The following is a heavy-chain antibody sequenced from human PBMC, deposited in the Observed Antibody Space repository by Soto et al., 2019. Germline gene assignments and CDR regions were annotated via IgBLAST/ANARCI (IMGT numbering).Heavy chain of an antibody. CDR3: ATPSEYTEYYFDY. CDR1: GFTFSSYA. D-gene: IGHD1-1*01. CDR2: ISGSGGST. Sequence: EVQLLESGGGLVQPGGSLRLSCAASGFTFSSYAMTWVRQAPGKGLEWVSAISGSGGSTYYADSVKGRFTISRDNSKNTLYLQMNSLRAEDTAVYYCATPSEYTEYYFDYWGQRTLVTVSS. J-gene: IGHJ4*02. V-gene: IGHV3-23*01.